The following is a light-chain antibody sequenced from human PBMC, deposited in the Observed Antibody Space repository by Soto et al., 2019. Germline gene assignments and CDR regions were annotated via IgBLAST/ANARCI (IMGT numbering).Light chain of an antibody. CDR3: KSYAGSNTYV. J-gene: IGLJ1*01. V-gene: IGLV2-8*01. Sequence: QSALTQPASVSGSPGQSITISCTGTSSDVGGYNYVSWYQQLPGKAPKLMIYEVSNRPSGVPDRFSGSKSGNTASLTVSGLQAADEGDYFCKSYAGSNTYVFGSGTKLTVL. CDR1: SSDVGGYNY. CDR2: EVS.